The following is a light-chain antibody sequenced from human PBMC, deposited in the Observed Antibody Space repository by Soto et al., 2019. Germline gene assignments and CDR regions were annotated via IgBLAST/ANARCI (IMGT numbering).Light chain of an antibody. CDR3: QQRSKMPLT. Sequence: EIVLTQSPGTLSVSPGESVTFSGRASEIISFYYLAWYQRKPGLPPRLLIYDASNRATGIPARFSGTGSETDFTLTIGSLEPEDFAIYYCQQRSKMPLTFGHGTKVDIK. CDR2: DAS. CDR1: EIISFYY. J-gene: IGKJ1*01. V-gene: IGKV3-11*01.